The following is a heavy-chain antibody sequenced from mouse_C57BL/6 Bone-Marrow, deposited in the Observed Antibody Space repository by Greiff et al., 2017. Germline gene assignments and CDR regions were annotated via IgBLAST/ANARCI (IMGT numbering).Heavy chain of an antibody. CDR3: ARSGPLGRRFDY. Sequence: VQLQQPGAELVKPGASVKMSCTASGYTFTSYWITWVKQRPGQGLEWIGDIYPTSGRTNYNEKFKSKAILTVDTSSNTAYMQLSSLTSEDSAVFYCARSGPLGRRFDYWGQGTTLTGSS. J-gene: IGHJ2*01. CDR2: IYPTSGRT. V-gene: IGHV1-55*01. D-gene: IGHD4-1*01. CDR1: GYTFTSYW.